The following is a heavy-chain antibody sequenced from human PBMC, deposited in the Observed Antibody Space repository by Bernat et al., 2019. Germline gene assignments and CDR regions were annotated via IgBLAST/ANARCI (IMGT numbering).Heavy chain of an antibody. V-gene: IGHV3-11*01. CDR3: AKKSARDCRGGSCDGLNN. CDR2: ISSGSGGSI. CDR1: GFTFSDYY. D-gene: IGHD2-15*01. Sequence: QVQLVESGGDLVKPGGSLRLSCAASGFTFSDYYMGWFRQAPGKGLEWVSFISSGSGGSISYADSVKGRFTISRDNADNSLFLQMNGLRAEDTAVYYCAKKSARDCRGGSCDGLNNWGQGTLVTVSS. J-gene: IGHJ4*02.